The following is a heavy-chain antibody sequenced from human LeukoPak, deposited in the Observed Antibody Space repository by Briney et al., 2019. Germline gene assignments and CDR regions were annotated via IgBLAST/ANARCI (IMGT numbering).Heavy chain of an antibody. CDR2: MSSDSSFI. CDR1: GFTFRSHS. V-gene: IGHV3-21*05. Sequence: GGSLRLSCAASGFTFRSHSMNWVRQAPGKGLEWVSYMSSDSSFINYADSVKGRFTISRDNAKNSLFLQMDSPRADDTAVYYCARGEVATTYYYGMDVWGQGTTVTVSS. CDR3: ARGEVATTYYYGMDV. D-gene: IGHD5-12*01. J-gene: IGHJ6*02.